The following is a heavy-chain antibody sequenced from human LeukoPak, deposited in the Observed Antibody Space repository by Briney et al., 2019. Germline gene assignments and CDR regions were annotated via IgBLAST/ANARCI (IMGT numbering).Heavy chain of an antibody. CDR3: ARGVSWLPGAFDI. CDR2: ISYDGSSK. Sequence: GGSLRLSCAASGFTFSSYGMHWVRQAPGKGLEWVAVISYDGSSKDYADSVKGRFTISRDNAEKSLYLQMNTLRAEDTAVYYCARGVSWLPGAFDIWDQGTMVTVSS. V-gene: IGHV3-30*03. D-gene: IGHD6-13*01. CDR1: GFTFSSYG. J-gene: IGHJ3*02.